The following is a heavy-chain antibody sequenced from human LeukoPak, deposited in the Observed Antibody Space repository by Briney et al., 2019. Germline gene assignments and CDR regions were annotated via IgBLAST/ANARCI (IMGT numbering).Heavy chain of an antibody. J-gene: IGHJ6*02. D-gene: IGHD2-15*01. CDR1: GYTFTSYD. V-gene: IGHV1-8*01. CDR3: ARGYVVYYYYYGMDV. CDR2: MNPNSGNT. Sequence: GASVKVSCEASGYTFTSYDINWVRQATGQGLEWMGWMNPNSGNTGYAQKFQGRVTMIRNTSISTAYMELSSLRSEDTAVYYCARGYVVYYYYYGMDVWGQGTTVTVSS.